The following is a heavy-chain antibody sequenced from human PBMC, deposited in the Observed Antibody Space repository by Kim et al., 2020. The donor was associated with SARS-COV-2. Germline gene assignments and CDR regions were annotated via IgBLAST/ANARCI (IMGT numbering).Heavy chain of an antibody. D-gene: IGHD2-2*01. Sequence: GTTDYATPVKGRFTISRDDSKNTLYLQMNSLKTEDTAVYYCTTTSYGMDVWGQGTTVTVSS. CDR2: GTT. J-gene: IGHJ6*02. CDR3: TTTSYGMDV. V-gene: IGHV3-15*01.